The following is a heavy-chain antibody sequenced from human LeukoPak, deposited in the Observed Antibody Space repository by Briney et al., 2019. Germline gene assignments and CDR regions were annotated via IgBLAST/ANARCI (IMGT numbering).Heavy chain of an antibody. CDR1: GGSFSGYY. V-gene: IGHV4-34*01. CDR3: ARGLPRHGPMVRGVRGGNYFDY. Sequence: PSETLSLTCAVYGGSFSGYYWSWIRHPPGKGLEWIGEINHSGSTNYNPSLKSRVTISVDTPKNQFSLKLSSVTAADTAVYYCARGLPRHGPMVRGVRGGNYFDYWGQGTLVTVSS. CDR2: INHSGST. D-gene: IGHD3-10*01. J-gene: IGHJ4*02.